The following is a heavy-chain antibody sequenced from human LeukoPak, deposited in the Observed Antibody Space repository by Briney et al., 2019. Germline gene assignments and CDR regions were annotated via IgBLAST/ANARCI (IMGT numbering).Heavy chain of an antibody. CDR3: ARDKEPLFNYAWEYYCDY. CDR2: ILPIFGTT. CDR1: GGTFKNYA. V-gene: IGHV1-69*13. Sequence: ASVTVSFTASGGTFKNYAISWVRQAPGQGLEWMGGILPIFGTTNYTQKFPARVTLPADESTSTAYMEPSSLSSEDTAMYYCARDKEPLFNYAWEYYCDYWGQGTLVTVSS. J-gene: IGHJ4*02. D-gene: IGHD3-16*01.